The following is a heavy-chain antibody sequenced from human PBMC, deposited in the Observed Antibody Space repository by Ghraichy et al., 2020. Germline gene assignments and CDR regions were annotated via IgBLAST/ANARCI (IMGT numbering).Heavy chain of an antibody. CDR3: ARETRAGSRYDYYFDY. D-gene: IGHD5-12*01. Sequence: GGSLRLSCAASGFTFSSYSMNWVRQAPGKGLEWVSSISNSSSYIYYADSVKGRFTISRDNAKNSLYLQMNSLRAEDTAVYYCARETRAGSRYDYYFDYWGQGTLVTVSS. V-gene: IGHV3-21*01. J-gene: IGHJ4*02. CDR2: ISNSSSYI. CDR1: GFTFSSYS.